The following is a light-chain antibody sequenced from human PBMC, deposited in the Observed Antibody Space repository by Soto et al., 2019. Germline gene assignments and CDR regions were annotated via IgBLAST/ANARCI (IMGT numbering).Light chain of an antibody. J-gene: IGKJ1*01. CDR2: GAS. CDR1: QSVSAN. Sequence: EIVMTQSPATLSVSPGERVTLSCRASQSVSANLSCYQQKPGQAPRLLVYGASTRATGIPARFSGGGSGTEFTLTISSLKSEDFAVDYCQQYDNWPPGTFGQGTKVEIK. CDR3: QQYDNWPPGT. V-gene: IGKV3-15*01.